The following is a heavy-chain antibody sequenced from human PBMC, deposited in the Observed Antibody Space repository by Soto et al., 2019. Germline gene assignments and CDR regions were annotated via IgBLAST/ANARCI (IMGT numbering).Heavy chain of an antibody. CDR3: ARGLYGDPVGNDH. CDR1: GFTFSSYY. D-gene: IGHD4-17*01. Sequence: EVQLVESVGGLVQPGGSMRLSCAASGFTFSSYYMHWVRQAPGKGLVWVSRIHYDETSTDYADSVKGRFTISRDNAKNTLYLQMSSLRAEDTAVYYCARGLYGDPVGNDHCGQGTLVTVSS. CDR2: IHYDETST. J-gene: IGHJ4*02. V-gene: IGHV3-74*01.